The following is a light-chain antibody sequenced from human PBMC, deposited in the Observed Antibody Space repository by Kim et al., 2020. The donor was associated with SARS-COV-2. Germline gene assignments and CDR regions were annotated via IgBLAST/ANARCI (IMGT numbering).Light chain of an antibody. CDR3: AAWDDTLSAWG. J-gene: IGLJ3*02. CDR2: DDN. V-gene: IGLV1-44*01. CDR1: SSNIGSNT. Sequence: QSVLTQPPSASGTPGHRITISCSGSSSNIGSNTVNWFQQVPGAAPKLLIFDDNERPSGVPDRFSGAKSGTSASLAISGLQSDDESDYFCAAWDDTLSAWGLGGGTQLTVL.